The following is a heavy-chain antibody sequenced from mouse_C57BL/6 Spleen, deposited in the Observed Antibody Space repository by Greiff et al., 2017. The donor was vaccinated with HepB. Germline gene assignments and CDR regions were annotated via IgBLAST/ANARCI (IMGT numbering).Heavy chain of an antibody. CDR3: ARSKDGYYAMDY. D-gene: IGHD2-3*01. Sequence: QVQLQQSGAELARPGASVKLSCKASGYTFTSYGISWVKQRTGPGLEWIGEIYPRSGNTYYNEKFKGKATLTADKSSSTAYMELRSLTSDDSAVYFCARSKDGYYAMDYWGQGTSVTVSS. CDR1: GYTFTSYG. CDR2: IYPRSGNT. V-gene: IGHV1-81*01. J-gene: IGHJ4*01.